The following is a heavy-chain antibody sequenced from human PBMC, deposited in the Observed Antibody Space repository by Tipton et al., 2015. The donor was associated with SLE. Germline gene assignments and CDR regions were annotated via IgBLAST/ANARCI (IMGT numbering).Heavy chain of an antibody. CDR3: ARHPQLTGAFDI. CDR2: IYPGDSDT. J-gene: IGHJ3*02. V-gene: IGHV5-51*01. Sequence: QLVQSGAELKKPGESLKISCEVSGDSSANYWIAWVRQRPGKGLEWMGIIYPGDSDTRYSPSFQGQVTISVDKSSSTASLQWSSLKASDTAMYCCARHPQLTGAFDIWGHGTMVTVSS. CDR1: GDSSANYW. D-gene: IGHD3-9*01.